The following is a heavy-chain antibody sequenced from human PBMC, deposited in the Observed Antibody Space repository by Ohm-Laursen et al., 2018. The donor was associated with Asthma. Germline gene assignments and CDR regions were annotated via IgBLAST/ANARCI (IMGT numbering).Heavy chain of an antibody. Sequence: SLRLSCTASGFIISTYDMSWVRQAPGKGLEWVSSIRGSVDRTVYAGPVKGRFTISRDTSKNTLFLQMNSLRADDSAVYFCAKATVQFSGSYFFDYWGQGSLVTVSS. J-gene: IGHJ4*02. CDR1: GFIISTYD. CDR2: IRGSVDRT. V-gene: IGHV3-23*01. D-gene: IGHD1-26*01. CDR3: AKATVQFSGSYFFDY.